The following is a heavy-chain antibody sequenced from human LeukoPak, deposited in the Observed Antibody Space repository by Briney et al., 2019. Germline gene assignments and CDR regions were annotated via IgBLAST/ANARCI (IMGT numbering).Heavy chain of an antibody. V-gene: IGHV1-69*01. CDR1: GGTFSSYA. CDR3: ASGCTSTSCYSHFDY. CDR2: IIPIFGTA. D-gene: IGHD2-2*01. Sequence: SVKVSCKASGGTFSSYAISWVRQAPGQGLECMGGIIPIFGTAHYAQKFQGRVTITADESASTAYMELSSLRSEDTAVYYCASGCTSTSCYSHFDYWGQGTLVTVSS. J-gene: IGHJ4*02.